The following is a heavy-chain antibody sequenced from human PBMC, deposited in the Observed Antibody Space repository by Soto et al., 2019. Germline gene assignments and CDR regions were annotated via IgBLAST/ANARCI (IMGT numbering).Heavy chain of an antibody. V-gene: IGHV4-59*12. CDR1: GGSISSYY. D-gene: IGHD3-10*01. Sequence: SETLSLTCTVSGGSISSYYWSWIRQPPGKGLEWIGYIYYSGSTNYNPSLKSRVTISVDTSKNQFSLKLSSVTAADTAVYYCAGFGELSNYYYYYGMDVWGQGTTVTVSS. CDR3: AGFGELSNYYYYYGMDV. CDR2: IYYSGST. J-gene: IGHJ6*02.